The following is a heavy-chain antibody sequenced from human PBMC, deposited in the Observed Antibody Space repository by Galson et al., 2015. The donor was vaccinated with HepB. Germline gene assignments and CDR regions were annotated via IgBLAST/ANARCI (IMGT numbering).Heavy chain of an antibody. CDR1: GFTFSDYY. D-gene: IGHD2-15*01. CDR3: ARSSSWSSGGSCYSVPNAFDI. V-gene: IGHV3-69-1*01. CDR2: ISSSTI. J-gene: IGHJ3*02. Sequence: SLRLSCAASGFTFSDYYMNWVRQAPGKGLEWVSSISSSTIYYADSVKGRFTISRGNAKNSLYLQMNSLRAEDTAVYHCARSSSWSSGGSCYSVPNAFDIWGQGTMVTVSS.